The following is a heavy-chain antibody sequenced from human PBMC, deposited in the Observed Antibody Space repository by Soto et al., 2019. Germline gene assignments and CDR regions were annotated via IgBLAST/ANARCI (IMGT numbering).Heavy chain of an antibody. J-gene: IGHJ3*02. CDR2: INHSGST. V-gene: IGHV4-34*01. Sequence: QVQLQQWGAGLLKPSETLSLTCAVYGGSFSGYYWSWIRQPPGKGLEWIGEINHSGSTNYNPSLKSRVTISVDTSQNQFSLKLSSVTAADTAVYYCARDRAMRAFDIWGQGTMVTVSS. CDR3: ARDRAMRAFDI. CDR1: GGSFSGYY.